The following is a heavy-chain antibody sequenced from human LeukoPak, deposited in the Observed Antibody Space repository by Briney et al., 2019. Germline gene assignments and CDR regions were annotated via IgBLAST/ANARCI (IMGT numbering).Heavy chain of an antibody. Sequence: GRSLRLSCTASGFTFDDYAMHWVRQAPGKGLEWVSGMSWNSGNIGYADSVKGRFTISRDNAKNSLNLQMNSLRTEDTALYYCVRSGSYYSSIDCWGQGTLVTVSS. J-gene: IGHJ4*02. CDR3: VRSGSYYSSIDC. V-gene: IGHV3-9*01. D-gene: IGHD3-10*01. CDR2: MSWNSGNI. CDR1: GFTFDDYA.